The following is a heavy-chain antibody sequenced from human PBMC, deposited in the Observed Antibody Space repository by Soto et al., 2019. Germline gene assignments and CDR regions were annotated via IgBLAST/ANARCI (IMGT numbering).Heavy chain of an antibody. CDR2: VDPSDSYI. V-gene: IGHV5-10-1*01. CDR1: GYSFSTHW. J-gene: IGHJ6*02. CDR3: ARRINMFRGAYYYYEMDF. D-gene: IGHD3-10*01. Sequence: GESLKISCKGSGYSFSTHWISWVRQMPGKGLEWMGRVDPSDSYINYSPSFQGHVTISVDKSSSTAYLQWSSLMASDTATYYCARRINMFRGAYYYYEMDFWGQGTMVTVSS.